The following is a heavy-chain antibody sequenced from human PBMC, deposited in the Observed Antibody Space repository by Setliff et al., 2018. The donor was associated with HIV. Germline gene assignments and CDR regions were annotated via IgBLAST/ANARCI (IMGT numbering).Heavy chain of an antibody. CDR2: IKQDGSEK. J-gene: IGHJ6*02. CDR1: GFTFSSYC. CDR3: ARDFRLGWVFTYGTDV. D-gene: IGHD6-13*01. V-gene: IGHV3-7*05. Sequence: PGGSLRLSCAAAGFTFSSYCMRWVRQAPGKGLEWVANIKQDGSEKYYVDSVKGRFTISRDKAKNSVYLQMNSLRPEDTAVYYCARDFRLGWVFTYGTDVWGQGTLVTVSS.